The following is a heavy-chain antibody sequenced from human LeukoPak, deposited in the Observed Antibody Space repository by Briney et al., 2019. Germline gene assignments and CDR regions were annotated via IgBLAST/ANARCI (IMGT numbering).Heavy chain of an antibody. J-gene: IGHJ6*03. CDR2: IYYSGST. V-gene: IGHV4-59*01. Sequence: SETLSLTCTVSGGSISSYYWSWIRQPPGKGLEWIGYIYYSGSTNYNPSLKSRVTISVDTSKNQFSLKLSSVTAADTAVYYCARVGGNFYYYYMDVWGKGTTVTVSS. CDR3: ARVGGNFYYYYMDV. D-gene: IGHD1-1*01. CDR1: GGSISSYY.